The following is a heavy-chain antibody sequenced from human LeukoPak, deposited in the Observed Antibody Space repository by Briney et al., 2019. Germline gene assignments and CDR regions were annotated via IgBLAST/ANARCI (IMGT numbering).Heavy chain of an antibody. D-gene: IGHD6-13*01. J-gene: IGHJ3*02. CDR3: ARGRLVRQLVAAFDI. Sequence: PGGSLRLSCAASGFTFSSYWMSWVRQAPGKGLEWVANIKQDGSEKYYVDSVKGRFTISRDNAKNSLYLQMNSLRAEDTAVYYCARGRLVRQLVAAFDIWGQGTMVTVSS. V-gene: IGHV3-7*01. CDR1: GFTFSSYW. CDR2: IKQDGSEK.